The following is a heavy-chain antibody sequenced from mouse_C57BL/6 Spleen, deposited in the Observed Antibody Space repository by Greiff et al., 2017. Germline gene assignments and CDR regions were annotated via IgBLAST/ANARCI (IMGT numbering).Heavy chain of an antibody. CDR2: IYPRDGST. CDR1: GYTFTSYD. CDR3: ARNDGYSYWYFDV. V-gene: IGHV1-85*01. Sequence: QVQLKESGPELVKPGASVKLSCKASGYTFTSYDINWVKQRPGQGLEWIGWIYPRDGSTKYNEKFKGKDTLTVDTSSSTAYMELHSLTSEDSAVYFCARNDGYSYWYFDVWGTGTTVTVSS. D-gene: IGHD2-3*01. J-gene: IGHJ1*03.